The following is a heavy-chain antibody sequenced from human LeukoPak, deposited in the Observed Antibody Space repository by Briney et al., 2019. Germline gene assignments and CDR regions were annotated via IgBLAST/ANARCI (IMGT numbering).Heavy chain of an antibody. CDR3: ASLIAAAGIGGFAVDY. J-gene: IGHJ4*02. CDR2: IYHSGST. CDR1: GYSISSGYY. D-gene: IGHD6-13*01. Sequence: SETLSLTCTVSGYSISSGYYWGWIRQPPGKGLEGIGSIYHSGSTYYNPSLKSRVTISVDTSKNQFSLKLSSVTAADTAVYYCASLIAAAGIGGFAVDYWGQGTLVTVSP. V-gene: IGHV4-38-2*02.